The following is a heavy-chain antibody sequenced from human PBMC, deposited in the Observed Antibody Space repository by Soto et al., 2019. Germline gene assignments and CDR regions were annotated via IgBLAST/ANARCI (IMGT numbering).Heavy chain of an antibody. V-gene: IGHV3-23*01. CDR3: ATRIITGRIYNSIDV. CDR1: GFTFSNYA. J-gene: IGHJ6*02. CDR2: SSSGGST. D-gene: IGHD1-20*01. Sequence: EVQLLESGGGLVQPGGSLRLSCAGSGFTFSNYAMNWVRQAPGKGLEWVSTSSSGGSTYYADSVKGRLTISRDNSKNKRDQQMMSLRGADTAVYYCATRIITGRIYNSIDVWGQGTTVTVSS.